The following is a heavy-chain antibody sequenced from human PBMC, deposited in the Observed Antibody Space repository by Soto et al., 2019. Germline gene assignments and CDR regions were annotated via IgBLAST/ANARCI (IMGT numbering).Heavy chain of an antibody. CDR2: MNPNSGNT. J-gene: IGHJ4*02. V-gene: IGHV1-8*01. CDR1: GYTFTSYD. CDR3: ARVTSRYCSGGSCYFRY. Sequence: ASVKVSCKASGYTFTSYDINWVRQATGQGLEWMGWMNPNSGNTGYAQKFQGRVTMTRNTSISTAYMELSSLRSEDTAVYYCARVTSRYCSGGSCYFRYWGQGTLVTVSS. D-gene: IGHD2-15*01.